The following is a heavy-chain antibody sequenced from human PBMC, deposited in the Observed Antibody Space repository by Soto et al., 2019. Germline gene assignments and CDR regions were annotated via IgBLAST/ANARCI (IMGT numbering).Heavy chain of an antibody. Sequence: SETLSLTCTVSGASISSSYWIWIRQSPGKGLEWIGYVYYSGSTKYNPSLRSRVTISVDTSKNQFSLKLSSMTAADTAVYYCARGYYDSNGQSNTFDIWGQGTMVTVSS. CDR1: GASISSSY. CDR2: VYYSGST. CDR3: ARGYYDSNGQSNTFDI. J-gene: IGHJ3*02. V-gene: IGHV4-59*01. D-gene: IGHD3-22*01.